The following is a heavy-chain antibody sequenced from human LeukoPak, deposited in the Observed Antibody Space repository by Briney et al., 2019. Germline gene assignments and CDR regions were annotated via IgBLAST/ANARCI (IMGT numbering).Heavy chain of an antibody. CDR3: ARVPRRYGGNSVLGY. CDR2: INPSGGST. J-gene: IGHJ4*02. Sequence: GASVKVSCKASGYTFTSYYMHWVRQAPGQGLEWMGIINPSGGSTSYAQKFQGRVTMTRDTSTSTVYMELSSLRSEDTAVYYCARVPRRYGGNSVLGYWGQGTLVTVSS. V-gene: IGHV1-46*01. D-gene: IGHD4-23*01. CDR1: GYTFTSYY.